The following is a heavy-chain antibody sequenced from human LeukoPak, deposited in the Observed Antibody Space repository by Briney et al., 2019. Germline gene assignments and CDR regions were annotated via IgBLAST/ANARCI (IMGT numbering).Heavy chain of an antibody. CDR3: ARGTSNSSGCNGDY. D-gene: IGHD6-19*01. CDR2: ISSSSSYI. V-gene: IGHV3-21*01. CDR1: GFTFSSYS. Sequence: PGGSLRLSCAAAGFTFSSYSMNWVRQAPGKGLEWVSSISSSSSYIYYADAVKGRFTISRDNAKNSLYLQTNSLRAEDTAVYYCARGTSNSSGCNGDYWGQGTLVTVSS. J-gene: IGHJ4*02.